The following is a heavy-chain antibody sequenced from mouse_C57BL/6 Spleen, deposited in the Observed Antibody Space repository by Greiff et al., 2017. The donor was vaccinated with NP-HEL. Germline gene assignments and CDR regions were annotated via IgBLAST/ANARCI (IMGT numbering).Heavy chain of an antibody. J-gene: IGHJ3*01. CDR2: ISYAGSN. CDR3: ARLEEAWFAY. Sequence: VQLKESGPGLVKPSQSLSLTCSVTGYSITSGYYWNWIRQFPGNKLEWMGYISYAGSNNYNPSLKNRTSITRDTSKNQFFLKLNSVTTEDTATYYCARLEEAWFAYWGQGTLVTVSA. CDR1: GYSITSGYY. V-gene: IGHV3-6*01.